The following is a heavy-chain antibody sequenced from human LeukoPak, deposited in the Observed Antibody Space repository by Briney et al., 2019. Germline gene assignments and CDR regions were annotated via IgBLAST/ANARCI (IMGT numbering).Heavy chain of an antibody. CDR3: AEDVRGRNWFDP. CDR1: GYPFSNYW. J-gene: IGHJ5*02. V-gene: IGHV3-74*01. CDR2: IDTDGSIT. Sequence: GGSLRLSCAGSGYPFSNYWMHWVRHAPGKGLVWVSRIDTDGSITNYADSVKGRFTISRDNAKNSLYLQMNSLRAEDTAVYYCAEDVRGRNWFDPWGQGTLVTVS. D-gene: IGHD3-10*02.